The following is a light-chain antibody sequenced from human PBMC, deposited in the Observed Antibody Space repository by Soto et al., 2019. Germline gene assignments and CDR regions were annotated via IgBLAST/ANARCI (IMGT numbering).Light chain of an antibody. CDR3: SSYTSSSTPYV. J-gene: IGLJ1*01. CDR2: DVT. Sequence: QSALTQPASVSGSPGQSITISCTGSSSDIGAYDYVSWYQQRPVKAPKLMIFDVTNRPSGVSDRFSGSKSGNTASLTISGIQTEDEADYYCSSYTSSSTPYVFGTGTKVTVL. V-gene: IGLV2-14*01. CDR1: SSDIGAYDY.